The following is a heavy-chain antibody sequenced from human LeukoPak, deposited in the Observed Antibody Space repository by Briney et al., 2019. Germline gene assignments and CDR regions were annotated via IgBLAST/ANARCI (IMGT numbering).Heavy chain of an antibody. J-gene: IGHJ4*02. CDR3: AKWGDYDILTGYYDSDY. V-gene: IGHV3-30*18. Sequence: GGSLRLSCAASGFTFSSYGMHWVRQAPGKGLEWVAVISYDGSNKYYADSVKGRFTISRDNSKNTLYLQMNSLRAEDTAVYYCAKWGDYDILTGYYDSDYWGQGTLVTVSS. CDR2: ISYDGSNK. CDR1: GFTFSSYG. D-gene: IGHD3-9*01.